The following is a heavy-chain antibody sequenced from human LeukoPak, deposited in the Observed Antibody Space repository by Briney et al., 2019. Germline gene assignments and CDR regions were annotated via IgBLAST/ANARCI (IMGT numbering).Heavy chain of an antibody. D-gene: IGHD6-19*01. CDR2: IYYSGST. Sequence: PETLSLTCTVSGGSISSYYWSWIRQPPGKGLEWIGYIYYSGSTNYNPSLKSRVTISVDTSKNQFSLKLSSVTAADTAVYYCARESSGWYFNWFDPWGQGTLVTVSS. V-gene: IGHV4-59*01. J-gene: IGHJ5*02. CDR1: GGSISSYY. CDR3: ARESSGWYFNWFDP.